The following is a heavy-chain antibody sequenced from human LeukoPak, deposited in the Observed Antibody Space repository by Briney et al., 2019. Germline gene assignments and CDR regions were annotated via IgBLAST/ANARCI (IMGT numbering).Heavy chain of an antibody. J-gene: IGHJ4*02. CDR1: GGTFSCYA. D-gene: IGHD5-12*01. Sequence: GASVKVSCKASGGTFSCYAISWVRQAPGQGLEWMGRIIPILGIANYAQKFQGRVTITADKSTSTAYMELSSLRSEDTAVYYCARDRSGYLRGSFDYWGQGTLVTVSS. CDR3: ARDRSGYLRGSFDY. CDR2: IIPILGIA. V-gene: IGHV1-69*04.